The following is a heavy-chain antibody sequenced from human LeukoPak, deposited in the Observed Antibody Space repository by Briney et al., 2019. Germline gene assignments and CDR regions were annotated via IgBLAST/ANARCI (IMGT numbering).Heavy chain of an antibody. CDR2: INHSGST. Sequence: PSETLSLTCAVYGGSFSGYYWSWIRQPPGKGLEWIGKINHSGSTNYNPSLKSRVTISVDTSKNQFSLKLSSVTAADTAVYYCARGSASGWLQFTGRVGNFDCWGQGTLVTVSS. J-gene: IGHJ4*02. D-gene: IGHD5-24*01. V-gene: IGHV4-34*01. CDR1: GGSFSGYY. CDR3: ARGSASGWLQFTGRVGNFDC.